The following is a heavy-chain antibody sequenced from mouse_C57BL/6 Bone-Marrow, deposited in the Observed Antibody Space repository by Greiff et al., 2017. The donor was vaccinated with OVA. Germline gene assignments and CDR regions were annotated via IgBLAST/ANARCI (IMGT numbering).Heavy chain of an antibody. Sequence: QVQLQQSGAELVRPGASVTLSCKASGYTFTDYEMHWVKQTPVHGLEWIGAIDPETGGTAYNQKFKGKAILTADKSSSTAYMELRSLTSEDSAVYYCTRYYYGNPDWGQGTTLTVSS. CDR1: GYTFTDYE. V-gene: IGHV1-15*01. J-gene: IGHJ2*01. CDR2: IDPETGGT. CDR3: TRYYYGNPD. D-gene: IGHD2-1*01.